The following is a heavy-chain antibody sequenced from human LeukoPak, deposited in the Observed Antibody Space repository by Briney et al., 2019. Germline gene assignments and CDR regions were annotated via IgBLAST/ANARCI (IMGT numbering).Heavy chain of an antibody. CDR1: GGTFSSYA. D-gene: IGHD1-26*01. CDR3: ARVPLSGSRTYYFDY. V-gene: IGHV1-69*06. CDR2: IIPIFGTA. Sequence: SVKVSCKASGGTFSSYAVSWVRQAPGQGLERMGRIIPIFGTANYAQKFQGRVTITADKSTSTAYMELSSLRSEDTAVYYCARVPLSGSRTYYFDYWGQGTLVTVSS. J-gene: IGHJ4*02.